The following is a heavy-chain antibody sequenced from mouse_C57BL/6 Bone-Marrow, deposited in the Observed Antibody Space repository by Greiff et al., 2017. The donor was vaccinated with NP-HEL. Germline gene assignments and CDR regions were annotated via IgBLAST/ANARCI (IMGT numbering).Heavy chain of an antibody. CDR1: GYTFTRYW. Sequence: QVPLQQPGAELVKPGASVKMSCKASGYTFTRYWITWVKQRPGQGPEWIGDIYPGSGSTNYNEKFKSKATLTVDTSSSTAYMQLSSLTSEDSAVYYCARSLNWDYFDYWGQGTTLTVSS. D-gene: IGHD4-1*01. CDR2: IYPGSGST. CDR3: ARSLNWDYFDY. J-gene: IGHJ2*01. V-gene: IGHV1-55*01.